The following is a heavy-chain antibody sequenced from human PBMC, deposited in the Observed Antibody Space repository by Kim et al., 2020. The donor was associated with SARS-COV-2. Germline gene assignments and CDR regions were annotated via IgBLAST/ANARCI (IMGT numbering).Heavy chain of an antibody. J-gene: IGHJ5*02. Sequence: ASVKVSCKASGYTFTSYYIHWVRQAPGGGLEWMGIIIPRGGGTSFAQKFQGRLTMTRDTSTNTVYMELNSLRSDDTAIYYCARDETIFGMVSPCSWGQGTLVTVSS. CDR2: IIPRGGGT. CDR3: ARDETIFGMVSPCS. D-gene: IGHD3-3*01. CDR1: GYTFTSYY. V-gene: IGHV1-46*01.